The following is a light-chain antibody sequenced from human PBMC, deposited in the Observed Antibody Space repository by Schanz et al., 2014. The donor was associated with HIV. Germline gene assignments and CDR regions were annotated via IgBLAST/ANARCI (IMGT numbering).Light chain of an antibody. CDR2: KAS. CDR3: QHYYSYPYT. Sequence: IQMTQSPATLYASVGDRVTITCRTSQSIGNSLAWLQQKPGRAPKVLIYKASTLESGVPSTFRGSGSGTDCTLTISSLQPDDLATYYCQHYYSYPYTFGQGTEVEIK. CDR1: QSIGNS. V-gene: IGKV1-5*03. J-gene: IGKJ2*01.